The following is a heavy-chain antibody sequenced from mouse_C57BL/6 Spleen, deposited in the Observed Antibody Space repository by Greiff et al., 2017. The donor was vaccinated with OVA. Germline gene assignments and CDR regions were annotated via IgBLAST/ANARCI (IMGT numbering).Heavy chain of an antibody. J-gene: IGHJ3*01. D-gene: IGHD2-3*01. CDR1: GFTFSSYT. CDR3: ARQDGYSSLFAY. CDR2: ISGGGGNT. V-gene: IGHV5-9*01. Sequence: EVKVVESGGGLVKPGGSLKLSCAASGFTFSSYTMSWVRQTPEKRLEWVATISGGGGNTYYPASVKGRFTISRDNAKNTLYLQMSSLRSEDTALYYCARQDGYSSLFAYWGQGTLVTVSA.